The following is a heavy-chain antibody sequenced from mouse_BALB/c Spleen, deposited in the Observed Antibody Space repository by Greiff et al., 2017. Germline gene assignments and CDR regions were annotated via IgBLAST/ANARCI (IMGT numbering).Heavy chain of an antibody. CDR1: GFNIKDYY. CDR3: NALGDYRFAD. D-gene: IGHD2-13*01. V-gene: IGHV14-4*02. CDR2: IDPENGDT. J-gene: IGHJ3*01. Sequence: VQLQQSGAELVRSGASVKLSCTASGFNIKDYYMHWVKQRPEQGLEWIGWIDPENGDTEYAPKFQGKATMTADTSSNTAYLQLSSLTSEDTAVYYCNALGDYRFADWGQGTLVTVAA.